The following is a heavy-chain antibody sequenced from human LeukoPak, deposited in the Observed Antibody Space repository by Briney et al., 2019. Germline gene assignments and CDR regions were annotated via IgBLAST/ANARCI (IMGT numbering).Heavy chain of an antibody. V-gene: IGHV5-51*01. D-gene: IGHD1-26*01. CDR3: AIYSDTYYFDH. J-gene: IGHJ4*02. Sequence: GESRKISCNGSGYSFTSSWIGWVRQMPGKGLEWMGIIYPGDSDTRYSPSFQGQVTISADKSISTAYLQWSSLKASDTAMYYCAIYSDTYYFDHWGQGTLVTVSS. CDR2: IYPGDSDT. CDR1: GYSFTSSW.